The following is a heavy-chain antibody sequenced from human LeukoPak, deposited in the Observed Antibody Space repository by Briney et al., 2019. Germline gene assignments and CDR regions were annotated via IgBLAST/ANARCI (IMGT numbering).Heavy chain of an antibody. CDR1: GFTFSSCG. D-gene: IGHD3-10*01. Sequence: GRSLRLSCAASGFTFSSCGMHWVRQAPGKWLEWVAVIWYDGSNKYYADSVKGRFTISRDNSKNTLYLQMNSLRAEDTAVYYCARDSTMVRGVIGPFDYWGQGTLVTVSS. V-gene: IGHV3-33*01. CDR3: ARDSTMVRGVIGPFDY. J-gene: IGHJ4*02. CDR2: IWYDGSNK.